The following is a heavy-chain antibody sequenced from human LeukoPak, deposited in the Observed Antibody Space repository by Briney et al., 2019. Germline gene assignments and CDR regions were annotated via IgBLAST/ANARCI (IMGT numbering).Heavy chain of an antibody. D-gene: IGHD3-10*02. CDR1: GFTFSNAW. CDR2: IKSKTDGGTT. Sequence: GGTLRLSCAASGFTFSNAWMSWVRQAPGKGLEWVGRIKSKTDGGTTDYAAPVKGRFTISRDDTKNTLYLQMNRLKTEDTAVYYCTTGSVRGVICLDYWGQGTLVTVSS. J-gene: IGHJ4*02. CDR3: TTGSVRGVICLDY. V-gene: IGHV3-15*01.